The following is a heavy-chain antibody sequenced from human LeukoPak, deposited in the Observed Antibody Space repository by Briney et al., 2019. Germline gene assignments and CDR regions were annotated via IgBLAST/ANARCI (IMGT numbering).Heavy chain of an antibody. J-gene: IGHJ6*02. D-gene: IGHD3-22*01. CDR1: GFTFNNYA. CDR2: ISSSGSTI. Sequence: GGSLRLSCAASGFTFNNYAMNWVRQAPGKGLEWVSYISSSGSTIYYADSVKGRFTISRDNAKNSLYLQMNSLRAEDTAVYYCARATYDSSGYYYYYYGMDVWGQGTTVTVSS. CDR3: ARATYDSSGYYYYYYGMDV. V-gene: IGHV3-48*03.